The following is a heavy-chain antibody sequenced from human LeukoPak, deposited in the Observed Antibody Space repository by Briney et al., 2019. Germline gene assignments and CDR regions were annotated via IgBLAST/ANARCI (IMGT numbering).Heavy chain of an antibody. CDR3: ARDAYPKNYYDSSGYLPYYFDS. CDR1: GGSISSFY. CDR2: TYYSGST. J-gene: IGHJ4*02. V-gene: IGHV4-59*01. Sequence: SETLSLTCTVSGGSISSFYWSWIRQPPGKGLEWIGYTYYSGSTSYNSSLKSRVTISVDTSKNQFSLKLNSVTAADTAMYYCARDAYPKNYYDSSGYLPYYFDSWGQGTLVTVAS. D-gene: IGHD3-22*01.